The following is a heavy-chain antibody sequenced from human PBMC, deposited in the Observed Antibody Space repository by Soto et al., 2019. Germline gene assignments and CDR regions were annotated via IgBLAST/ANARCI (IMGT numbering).Heavy chain of an antibody. Sequence: SETLSLTCTVSGGPISSGGYYWNWIRQHPGKGLEWIGYIYYSGNTFYNPSLKSRVTISVDTSKNQFSLKLNSMTAADTAMYYCARGYSGYPVKFDYWGQGTLVTVS. D-gene: IGHD5-12*01. J-gene: IGHJ4*02. CDR3: ARGYSGYPVKFDY. CDR1: GGPISSGGYY. CDR2: IYYSGNT. V-gene: IGHV4-31*03.